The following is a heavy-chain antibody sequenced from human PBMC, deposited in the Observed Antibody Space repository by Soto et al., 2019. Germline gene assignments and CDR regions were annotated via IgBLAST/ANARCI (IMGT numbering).Heavy chain of an antibody. CDR2: INHSGAT. D-gene: IGHD6-25*01. CDR1: GESFSGYY. Sequence: QVQLQQWGAGLLKPSETLSLTCAVNGESFSGYYWTWIRQTPEKGLEWIGGINHSGATKFNPSLKRRVTLLVDASSNQFSLQMTSVTAADTAVYYCARTAANWGYYYGMDVWGQGTTVTVAS. V-gene: IGHV4-34*01. J-gene: IGHJ6*02. CDR3: ARTAANWGYYYGMDV.